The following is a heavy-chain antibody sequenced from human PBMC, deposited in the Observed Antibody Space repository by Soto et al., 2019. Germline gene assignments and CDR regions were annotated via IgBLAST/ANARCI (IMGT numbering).Heavy chain of an antibody. CDR1: GGSISSSNW. J-gene: IGHJ5*02. Sequence: SETLSLTCAVSGGSISSSNWWSWVRQPPGKGLEWIGEIYHSGSTNYNPSLKSRVTISVDKSKNQFSLKLSSVTAADTAVYYCARFFYGSGGAWFDPWGQGTLVTVSS. V-gene: IGHV4-4*02. CDR2: IYHSGST. D-gene: IGHD3-10*01. CDR3: ARFFYGSGGAWFDP.